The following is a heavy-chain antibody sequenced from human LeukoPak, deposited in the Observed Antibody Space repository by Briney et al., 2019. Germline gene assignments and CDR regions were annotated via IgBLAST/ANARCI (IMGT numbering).Heavy chain of an antibody. CDR1: GLTLSSYA. D-gene: IGHD5-18*01. J-gene: IGHJ4*02. CDR3: AKVRLQYFDY. Sequence: PGGSLRLSCAASGLTLSSYAMHWVRQAPGKGLEWVALISYDGSSKYYANSGKGRFTISRDNSRDTLYLQMNSLRAEDSAVYYCAKVRLQYFDYWGQGTLVIASS. V-gene: IGHV3-30-3*01. CDR2: ISYDGSSK.